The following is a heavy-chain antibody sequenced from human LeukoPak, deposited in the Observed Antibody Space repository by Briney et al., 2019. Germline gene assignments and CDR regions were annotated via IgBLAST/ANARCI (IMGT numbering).Heavy chain of an antibody. D-gene: IGHD4-23*01. Sequence: ASVKLSCTASGYTFTGYYMHWVRQAPGQGLEWMGWINPNSGGTNYAQKFKGRVTMTRDTSISTAYMELSRLRSDDTAVYYCARWGGNSAFDYWGQGTLVTVSS. CDR1: GYTFTGYY. CDR2: INPNSGGT. J-gene: IGHJ4*02. V-gene: IGHV1-2*02. CDR3: ARWGGNSAFDY.